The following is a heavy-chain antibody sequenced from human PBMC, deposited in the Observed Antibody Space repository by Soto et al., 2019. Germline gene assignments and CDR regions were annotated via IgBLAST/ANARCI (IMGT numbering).Heavy chain of an antibody. J-gene: IGHJ4*02. V-gene: IGHV3-48*03. D-gene: IGHD2-15*01. Sequence: GSLLLPCSPSGFTFSSYDMNWVRQAPGKGLEWVSYISSSGSAIYYADSVKVRFTISRDNGKNSLYLQMNSLRAEDTAVYYCARANEVVVAATRGAPGGDYWGQGTLVTV. CDR2: ISSSGSAI. CDR1: GFTFSSYD. CDR3: ARANEVVVAATRGAPGGDY.